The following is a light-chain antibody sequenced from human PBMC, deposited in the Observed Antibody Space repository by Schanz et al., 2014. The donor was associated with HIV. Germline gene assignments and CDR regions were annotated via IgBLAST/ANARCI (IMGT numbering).Light chain of an antibody. Sequence: QSALTQPASVSGSPGQSITVSCTGTNNDIGSYTYVAWYQQHPGKAPKVVVYGVFDRPSGVSNRFSGSKSGNTASLTISGLQAEDEGDYYCQSYDNSLSGSVFGGGTKLTVL. V-gene: IGLV2-14*03. CDR2: GVF. J-gene: IGLJ2*01. CDR1: NNDIGSYTY. CDR3: QSYDNSLSGSV.